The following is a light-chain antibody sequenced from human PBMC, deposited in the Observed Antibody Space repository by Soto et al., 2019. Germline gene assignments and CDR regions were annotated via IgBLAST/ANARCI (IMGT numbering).Light chain of an antibody. CDR1: QTIGSY. V-gene: IGKV1-39*01. J-gene: IGKJ1*01. CDR3: QQSYIIPRA. CDR2: AAS. Sequence: DIYMTQSPSSLSASVGDRVTITCRASQTIGSYVSWYQQKPGKAPKLLIYAASSLHSGVPSRFTGSGYGTDFTLTISSLQPEDFATYYCQQSYIIPRAFGQGTTMEIK.